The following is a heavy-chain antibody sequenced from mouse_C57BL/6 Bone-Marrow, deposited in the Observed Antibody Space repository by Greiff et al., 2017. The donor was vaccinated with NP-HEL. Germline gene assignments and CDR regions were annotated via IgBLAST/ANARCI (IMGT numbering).Heavy chain of an antibody. CDR3: ARNVYYAMDY. CDR2: IYPGSGNT. CDR1: GYSFTSYY. V-gene: IGHV1-66*01. Sequence: QVQLKQSGPELVKPGASVKISCKASGYSFTSYYIHWVKQRPGQGLEWIGWIYPGSGNTKYNEKFKGKATLTADTSSSTAYMQLSSLTSEDSAVYYCARNVYYAMDYWGQGTSVTVSS. J-gene: IGHJ4*01.